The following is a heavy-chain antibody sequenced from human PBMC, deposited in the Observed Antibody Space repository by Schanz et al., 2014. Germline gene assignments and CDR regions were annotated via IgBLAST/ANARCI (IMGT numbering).Heavy chain of an antibody. CDR3: ARGPSQGYSYGHNIGAYYYGMDV. J-gene: IGHJ6*02. D-gene: IGHD5-18*01. Sequence: QVQLVQSGTQAKKPGASVKVSCKASGYTLSAYSLHWVRQAPGQGLEWMGRIMPLRGIGNNAWKFQARLTITADKSTSTASMELNSLRSEDTAVYYCARGPSQGYSYGHNIGAYYYGMDVWGQGTTVTVSS. CDR1: GYTLSAYS. CDR2: IMPLRGIG. V-gene: IGHV1-69*09.